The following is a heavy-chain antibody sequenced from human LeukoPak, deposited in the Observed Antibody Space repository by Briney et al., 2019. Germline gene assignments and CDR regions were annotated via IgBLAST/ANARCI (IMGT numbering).Heavy chain of an antibody. CDR3: ARERRDGYPTGDLGY. D-gene: IGHD5-24*01. Sequence: GGSLRLSCAASGFTFSNYGMHWVRQAPGKGLEWVAFIRYDGSNKYYADSVKGRFTISRDNSKNTLYLQMNSLRAEDTAVYYCARERRDGYPTGDLGYWGQGTLVTVSS. J-gene: IGHJ4*02. CDR1: GFTFSNYG. CDR2: IRYDGSNK. V-gene: IGHV3-30*02.